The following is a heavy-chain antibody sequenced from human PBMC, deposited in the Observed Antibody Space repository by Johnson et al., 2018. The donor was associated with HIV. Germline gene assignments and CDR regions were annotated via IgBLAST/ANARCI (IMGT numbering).Heavy chain of an antibody. Sequence: QVQLVESWGGVVQPGGSLRLSCAASGFTFSSYGMHWVRQAPGKGLEWVAFIRYDGSNKYYADSVKGRFTISRDNSKNTLYLQMNSLRAEDTAVYYCAKDKSGRYYDSSGYSLDDAFDIWGQGTMVTVSS. CDR3: AKDKSGRYYDSSGYSLDDAFDI. V-gene: IGHV3-30*02. CDR1: GFTFSSYG. CDR2: IRYDGSNK. J-gene: IGHJ3*02. D-gene: IGHD3-22*01.